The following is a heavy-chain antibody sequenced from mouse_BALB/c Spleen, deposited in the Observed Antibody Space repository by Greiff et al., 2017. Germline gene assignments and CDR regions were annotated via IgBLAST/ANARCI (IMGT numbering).Heavy chain of an antibody. CDR1: GFTFSDYY. CDR2: ISDGGSYP. D-gene: IGHD1-1*01. J-gene: IGHJ2*01. CDR3: ARDWGYYGSSPFDD. Sequence: DVKLVESGGGLVKPGGSLKLSCAASGFTFSDYYMYWVRQTPEKRLEWVATISDGGSYPYYPDSVKGRFTISRYNAKNNLYLQMSSLKSEDTSMYYCARDWGYYGSSPFDDWGQGTTLTVSA. V-gene: IGHV5-4*02.